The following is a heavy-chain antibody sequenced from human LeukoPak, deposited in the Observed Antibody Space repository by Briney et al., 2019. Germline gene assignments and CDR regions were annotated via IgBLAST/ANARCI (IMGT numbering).Heavy chain of an antibody. CDR1: GGSISSYY. V-gene: IGHV4-59*01. D-gene: IGHD6-6*01. CDR2: IYYSGST. J-gene: IGHJ6*02. CDR3: ARGSGPLVYYYYGMDV. Sequence: SETLSLTCTVSGGSISSYYWSWIRQPPGKGLEWIGYIYYSGSTNYNPSLKSRVTISVDTSKNQFSLKLSSVTAADTAVYYCARGSGPLVYYYYGMDVWGQGTTVIVSS.